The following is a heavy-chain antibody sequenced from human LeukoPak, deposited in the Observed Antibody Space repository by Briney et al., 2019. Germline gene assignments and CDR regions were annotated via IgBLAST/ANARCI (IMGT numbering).Heavy chain of an antibody. Sequence: SVTLSLTCTVSGGSVSSGSYYWSWIRQPPGKGLEWIGYIYYSGSTNYNPSLKSRVTISVDTSKNQFSLKLSSVTAADTAVYYCASPYCSGGSCYSYWGQGTLVTVSS. CDR1: GGSVSSGSYY. J-gene: IGHJ4*02. D-gene: IGHD2-15*01. CDR3: ASPYCSGGSCYSY. CDR2: IYYSGST. V-gene: IGHV4-61*01.